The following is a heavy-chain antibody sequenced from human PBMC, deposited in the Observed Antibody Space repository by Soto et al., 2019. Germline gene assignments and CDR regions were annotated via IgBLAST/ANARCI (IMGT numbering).Heavy chain of an antibody. V-gene: IGHV1-46*01. D-gene: IGHD3-10*01. CDR2: INPSGGST. J-gene: IGHJ5*02. Sequence: ASVKVSCKASGYTFTSNYMHWVRQAPGQGLEWMGIINPSGGSTSYAQKFQGRVTMTRDTSTSTVYMELSSLRSEDTAVYYCARDSVLWFGEFAINWFDPWGQGTLVTVSS. CDR3: ARDSVLWFGEFAINWFDP. CDR1: GYTFTSNY.